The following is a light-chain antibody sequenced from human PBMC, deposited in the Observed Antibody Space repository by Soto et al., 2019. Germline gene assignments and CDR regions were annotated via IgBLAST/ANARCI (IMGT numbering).Light chain of an antibody. J-gene: IGKJ1*01. CDR3: QQSFSTPWT. Sequence: DIHMTQSPSSLSASVGDRFSRTCRASQTISTFLNWYQHKSGKAPKLLIYDATNLHSGVPSRFSGSGSGTDFTLTISSLQPEDFATYSCQQSFSTPWTFGQGTKVDIK. CDR1: QTISTF. V-gene: IGKV1-39*01. CDR2: DAT.